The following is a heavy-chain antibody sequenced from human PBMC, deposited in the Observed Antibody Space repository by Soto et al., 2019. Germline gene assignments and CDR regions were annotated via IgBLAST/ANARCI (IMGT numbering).Heavy chain of an antibody. CDR1: GYTFTSYY. Sequence: ASVKVSCKASGYTFTSYYMHWVRQAPGQGLEWMGIINPSGGSTSYAQKFQGRVTMTADESTSTAYMELSSLRSEDTAVYYCARGQQLMLNSDAFDIWGQGTMVTVSS. CDR3: ARGQQLMLNSDAFDI. J-gene: IGHJ3*02. D-gene: IGHD6-13*01. V-gene: IGHV1-46*01. CDR2: INPSGGST.